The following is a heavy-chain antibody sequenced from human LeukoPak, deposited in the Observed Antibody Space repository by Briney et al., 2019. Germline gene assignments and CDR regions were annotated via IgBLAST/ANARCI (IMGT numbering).Heavy chain of an antibody. J-gene: IGHJ4*02. CDR3: ARHPSRSPHMDLDY. D-gene: IGHD2-15*01. V-gene: IGHV5-51*01. CDR2: NYPDDSET. Sequence: GASLQISCQGSGYSFTNHWIGWGRQLPGKGLEWMGINYPDDSETRHSPSFQGQVTISADKSISTCYLQWSSLKASDTAMYYWARHPSRSPHMDLDYWGQGTLVTVSS. CDR1: GYSFTNHW.